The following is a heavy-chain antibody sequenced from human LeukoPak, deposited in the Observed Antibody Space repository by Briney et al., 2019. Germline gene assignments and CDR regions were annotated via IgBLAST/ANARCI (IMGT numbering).Heavy chain of an antibody. Sequence: VASVKVSCRASGYTFTSYYMHWVRQAPGQGLEWMGIINPSGGSTSYAQKFQGRVTMTRDTSTSTVYMELSSLRSEDTAVYYCASTGGNSDYYYYGMDVWGQGTTVTVSS. D-gene: IGHD4-23*01. CDR1: GYTFTSYY. V-gene: IGHV1-46*01. CDR3: ASTGGNSDYYYYGMDV. J-gene: IGHJ6*02. CDR2: INPSGGST.